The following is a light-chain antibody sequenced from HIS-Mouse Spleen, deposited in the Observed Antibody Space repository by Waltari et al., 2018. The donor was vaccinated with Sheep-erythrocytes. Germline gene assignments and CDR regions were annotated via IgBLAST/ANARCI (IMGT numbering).Light chain of an antibody. Sequence: QSALTQPRSVSGSPGQSVTISCTGTSSDVGGYNYVSWYQQHPGKAPKLMIYDVSKRPQGVPDRFSGSKSGNTASLAISGLQSEDEADYYCAAWDDSLNGVVFGGGTKLTVL. J-gene: IGLJ2*01. V-gene: IGLV2-11*01. CDR2: DVS. CDR1: SSDVGGYNY. CDR3: AAWDDSLNGVV.